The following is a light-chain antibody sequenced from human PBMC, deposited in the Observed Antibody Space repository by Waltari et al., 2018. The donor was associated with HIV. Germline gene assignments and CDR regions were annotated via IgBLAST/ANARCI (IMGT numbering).Light chain of an antibody. CDR1: TSDVGAYNF. J-gene: IGLJ2*01. CDR3: SSYTRSSTLVV. Sequence: QSALTQPASVSGSPGQPITISCTEPTSDVGAYNFLPWYQQYPGKAPKLLISEVSNPPSGVSNRFSGSKSANTASLGISGLQAEDEAYYYCSSYTRSSTLVVFGGGTKLTVL. V-gene: IGLV2-14*01. CDR2: EVS.